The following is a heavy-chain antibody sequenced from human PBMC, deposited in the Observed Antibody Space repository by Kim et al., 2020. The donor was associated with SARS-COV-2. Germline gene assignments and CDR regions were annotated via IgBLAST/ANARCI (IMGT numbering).Heavy chain of an antibody. CDR3: ASRGVTMIVVVTGVDA. CDR1: GGSISSSSYY. J-gene: IGHJ3*01. D-gene: IGHD3-22*01. CDR2: IYYSGST. Sequence: SETLSLTCTVSGGSISSSSYYWGWIRQPPGKGLEWIGNIYYSGSTYYNTSLKSRVTISVDTSKNQFSLKLSSVTAADTAVYHCASRGVTMIVVVTGVDA. V-gene: IGHV4-39*01.